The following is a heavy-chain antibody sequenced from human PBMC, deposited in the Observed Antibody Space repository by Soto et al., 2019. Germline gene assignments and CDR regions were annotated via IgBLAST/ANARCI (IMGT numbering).Heavy chain of an antibody. CDR1: GYTFTSYD. J-gene: IGHJ4*02. CDR2: MNPNTGNS. V-gene: IGHV1-8*01. D-gene: IGHD1-1*01. Sequence: ASVKVSCKASGYTFTSYDIYWVRQATGQGLEWVGWMNPNTGNSGYAQKFQGRVTMTSDTSISTAHMELSSLRSEDTAVYYCARRAETNGWNGFGADKYYFDFWGQGTRVTVSS. CDR3: ARRAETNGWNGFGADKYYFDF.